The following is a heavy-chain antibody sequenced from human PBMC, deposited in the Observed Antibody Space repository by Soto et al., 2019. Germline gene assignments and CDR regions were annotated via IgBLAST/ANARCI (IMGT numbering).Heavy chain of an antibody. J-gene: IGHJ6*02. Sequence: GGSLRLSCAASGFTFSSYAMHWVRQAPGKGLEWVAVISYDGSNKYYADSVKGRFTISRDYSKNTLYLQMNSLRAEDTAVYYCVKDLASEVGYGMDVWGQGTAVTVSS. CDR1: GFTFSSYA. CDR2: ISYDGSNK. V-gene: IGHV3-30-3*01. CDR3: VKDLASEVGYGMDV. D-gene: IGHD1-26*01.